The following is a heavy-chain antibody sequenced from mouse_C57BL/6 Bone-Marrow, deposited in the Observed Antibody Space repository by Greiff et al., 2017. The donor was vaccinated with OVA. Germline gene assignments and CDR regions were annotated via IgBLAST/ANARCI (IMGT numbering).Heavy chain of an antibody. CDR3: TTGYIDY. J-gene: IGHJ2*01. CDR2: IDPENGDT. V-gene: IGHV14-4*01. CDR1: GFNIKDDY. Sequence: EVQLVESGAELVRPGASVKLSCTASGFNIKDDYMHWVKQRPEQGLEWIGWIDPENGDTEYASKFQGKATITADTSSNTAYLQLSSLTSEDTAVYYCTTGYIDYWGQGTTLTVSS.